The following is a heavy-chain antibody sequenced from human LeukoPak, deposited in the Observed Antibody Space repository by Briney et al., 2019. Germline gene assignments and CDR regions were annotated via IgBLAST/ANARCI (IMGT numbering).Heavy chain of an antibody. Sequence: GGSLRLSCAASGFTFSSYSMNWVRQAPGKGLEWVSSISSSSSYIYYADSVKGRFTISRDNAKNSLYLQMNSLRAENTAVYYCARGRSGYSSSWFYFDYWGQGTLVTVSS. CDR1: GFTFSSYS. CDR2: ISSSSSYI. D-gene: IGHD6-13*01. V-gene: IGHV3-21*01. CDR3: ARGRSGYSSSWFYFDY. J-gene: IGHJ4*02.